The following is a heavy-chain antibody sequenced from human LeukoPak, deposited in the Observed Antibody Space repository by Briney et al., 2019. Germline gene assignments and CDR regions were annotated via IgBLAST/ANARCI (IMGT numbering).Heavy chain of an antibody. V-gene: IGHV1-8*01. CDR2: MNPNGGNT. CDR3: ARGLSGGNYGNY. CDR1: GHTFTSYD. J-gene: IGHJ4*02. D-gene: IGHD4-23*01. Sequence: ASVKVSCKASGHTFTSYDINWVRQATGQGLEWMGWMNPNGGNTGYAQKFQGGVTVTRNTSISTAYMELSSLRSEDTAMYYCARGLSGGNYGNYWGQGTLVTVSS.